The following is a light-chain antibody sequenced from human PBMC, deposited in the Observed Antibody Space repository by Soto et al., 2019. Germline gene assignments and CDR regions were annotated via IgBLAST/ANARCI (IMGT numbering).Light chain of an antibody. Sequence: DIQMTQSPSSVSASVGDTVTITCRASQDILSWLAWYQQKPGEAPRLLIYASSNLQSGVPSRFSGSRSGTDFTLTISSLQPEDFATYYCQQANTFPITVGPGTRLVIK. J-gene: IGKJ3*01. CDR1: QDILSW. CDR2: ASS. CDR3: QQANTFPIT. V-gene: IGKV1-12*01.